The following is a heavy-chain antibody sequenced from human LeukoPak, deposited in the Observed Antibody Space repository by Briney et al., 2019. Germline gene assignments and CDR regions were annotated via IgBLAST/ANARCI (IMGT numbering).Heavy chain of an antibody. CDR2: IIPIFGTA. CDR1: GGTFSSYA. D-gene: IGHD6-13*01. V-gene: IGHV1-69*01. CDR3: ATGIAAAVWFDP. Sequence: SVKVSCKASGGTFSSYAIRWVRQAPGQGLEWMGGIIPIFGTANYAQKFQGRVTITADESTSTAYMELSSLRSEDTAVYYCATGIAAAVWFDPWGQGTLVTVSS. J-gene: IGHJ5*02.